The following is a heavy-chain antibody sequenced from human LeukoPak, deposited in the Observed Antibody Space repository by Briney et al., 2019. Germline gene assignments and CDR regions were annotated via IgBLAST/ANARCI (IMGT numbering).Heavy chain of an antibody. CDR3: AGAKSIAAAGIFDY. J-gene: IGHJ4*02. CDR1: GFNLSSYS. D-gene: IGHD6-13*01. Sequence: PGGSPRLSCAASGFNLSSYSMNWVRQAPGKGLEWVSYISSYSGTILYADSVKGRFTISSDSGKNSLYLQMNSLRDEDTAVYYCAGAKSIAAAGIFDYWGQGTLVTVSS. CDR2: ISSYSGTI. V-gene: IGHV3-48*02.